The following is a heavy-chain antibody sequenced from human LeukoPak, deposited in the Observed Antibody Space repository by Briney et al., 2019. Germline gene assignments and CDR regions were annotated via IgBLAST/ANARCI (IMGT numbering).Heavy chain of an antibody. CDR3: ARVTGYMIEDYFDY. CDR1: GGSISSSSYY. D-gene: IGHD3-22*01. Sequence: SETLSLTCTVSGGSISSSSYYWGWIRQPPGKGLEWIGSIYYSGSTYYNPSLKSRVTISVDTSKNQFSLKLSSVTAADTAIYYCARVTGYMIEDYFDYWGQGTLVTVSS. V-gene: IGHV4-39*07. J-gene: IGHJ4*02. CDR2: IYYSGST.